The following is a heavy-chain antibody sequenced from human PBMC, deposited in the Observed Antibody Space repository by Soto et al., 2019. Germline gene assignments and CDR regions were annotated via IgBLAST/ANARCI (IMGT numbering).Heavy chain of an antibody. D-gene: IGHD6-6*01. V-gene: IGHV3-7*01. Sequence: GGSLRLSCAASGFTFSSYWMSWVRQAPGKGLEWVANIKQDGSEKYYVDSVKGRFTISRDNAKNSLYLQMNSLRAEDTAVYYCASFIAARGLTFDYWGQGTLVTVSS. CDR2: IKQDGSEK. J-gene: IGHJ4*02. CDR1: GFTFSSYW. CDR3: ASFIAARGLTFDY.